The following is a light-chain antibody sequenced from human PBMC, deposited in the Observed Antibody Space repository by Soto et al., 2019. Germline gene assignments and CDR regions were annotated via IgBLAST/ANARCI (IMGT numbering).Light chain of an antibody. V-gene: IGKV1-39*01. CDR1: QSISSY. CDR2: AAS. CDR3: QQCYSNPRT. Sequence: DIQMTQSPSSLSASVGARVPITCRASQSISSYLNWYQQKPGKAPKLLIYAASTLQSGVPSRFSGSGSGTDFTLTISCLQSEDFATYYCQQCYSNPRTFGQGTKVDIK. J-gene: IGKJ1*01.